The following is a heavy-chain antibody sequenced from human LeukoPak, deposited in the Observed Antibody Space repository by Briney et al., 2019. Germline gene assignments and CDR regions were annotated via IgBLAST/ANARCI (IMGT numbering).Heavy chain of an antibody. CDR3: ARDVSLAAKTILTAGY. CDR2: IYYSGST. Sequence: SETLSLTCTVSGGSISSYYWSWIRQPPGKGLEWIGYIYYSGSTNYNPSLKSRVTISVDTSKNQFSLKLSSVTAADTAVYYCARDVSLAAKTILTAGYWGQGTLVTVSS. CDR1: GGSISSYY. D-gene: IGHD6-6*01. J-gene: IGHJ4*02. V-gene: IGHV4-59*01.